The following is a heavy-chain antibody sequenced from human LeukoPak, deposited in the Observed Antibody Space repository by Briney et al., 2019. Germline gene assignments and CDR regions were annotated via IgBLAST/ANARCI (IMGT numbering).Heavy chain of an antibody. D-gene: IGHD3-10*01. V-gene: IGHV1-18*01. Sequence: ASVKASCKASGYTFTSYGISWVRQAPGQGLEWMGWISAYNGNTNYAQKLQGRVTMTTDTSTSTAYMELRSLRSDDTAVYYCARDRGITMVRGRGFDPWGQGTLVTVSS. CDR2: ISAYNGNT. CDR3: ARDRGITMVRGRGFDP. CDR1: GYTFTSYG. J-gene: IGHJ5*02.